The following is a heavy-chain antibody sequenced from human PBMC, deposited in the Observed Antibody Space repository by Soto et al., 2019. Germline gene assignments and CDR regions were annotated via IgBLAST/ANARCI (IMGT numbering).Heavy chain of an antibody. D-gene: IGHD4-17*01. CDR3: ARETPSIYGGNPHYYYGMDV. CDR1: GGTFSSYA. V-gene: IGHV1-69*13. CDR2: IIPIFVTA. Sequence: SVKVSCKASGGTFSSYAISWVRQAPGPGLEWMGGIIPIFVTANHAQTFQGRVAMTVDESTITAYMELSSLRSEDTAVYYCARETPSIYGGNPHYYYGMDVWGQVTTDTVSS. J-gene: IGHJ6*02.